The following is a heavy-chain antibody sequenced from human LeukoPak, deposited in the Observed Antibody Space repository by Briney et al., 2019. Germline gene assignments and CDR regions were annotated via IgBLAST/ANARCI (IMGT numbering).Heavy chain of an antibody. D-gene: IGHD3-10*01. V-gene: IGHV2-70*11. CDR3: ARMSGSGNFDY. J-gene: IGHJ4*02. CDR2: TDWDDDK. Sequence: LTLSCAASGFTFRDYYMTWIRQPPGKALEWLARTDWDDDKYYSTSLKTRLTISKDTSKNQVVLTMTNMDPVDTATYYCARMSGSGNFDYWGQGTLVTVSS. CDR1: GFTFRDYY.